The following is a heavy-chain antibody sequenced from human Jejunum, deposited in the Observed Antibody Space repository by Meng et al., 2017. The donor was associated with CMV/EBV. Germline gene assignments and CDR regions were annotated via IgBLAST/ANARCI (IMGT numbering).Heavy chain of an antibody. CDR3: ARDKGAGLLYSDH. J-gene: IGHJ4*02. Sequence: SGFTFSNYAMHWVRQAPGKGLEWVAVISYDAGYKYYADSVKGRFTISRDSSKNTVHLQMNSLRPEDMAVYYCARDKGAGLLYSDHWGQGTLVTVSS. CDR2: ISYDAGYK. D-gene: IGHD2/OR15-2a*01. V-gene: IGHV3-30-3*01. CDR1: GFTFSNYA.